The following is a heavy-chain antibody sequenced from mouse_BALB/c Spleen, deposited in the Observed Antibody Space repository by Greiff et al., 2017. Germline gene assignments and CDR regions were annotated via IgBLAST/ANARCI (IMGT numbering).Heavy chain of an antibody. J-gene: IGHJ4*01. V-gene: IGHV1S127*01. CDR1: GYSFTSYW. CDR2: IDPSDSET. Sequence: VQLQQSGPQLVRPGASVKISCKASGYSFTSYWMHWVKQRPGQGLEWIGMIDPSDSETRLNQKFKDKATLTVDKSSSTAYMQLSSPTSEDSAVYYCARGEDYAMDYWGQGTSVTVSS. CDR3: ARGEDYAMDY.